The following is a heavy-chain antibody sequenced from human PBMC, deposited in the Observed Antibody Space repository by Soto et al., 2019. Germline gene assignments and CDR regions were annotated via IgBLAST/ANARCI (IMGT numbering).Heavy chain of an antibody. CDR2: FYYSGST. CDR3: ARISVASRYMDV. Sequence: SETLSLTCTVSGGSISSSSYYWGWIRQSPGKGLEWIGSFYYSGSTYYSPSLKSRVTISGDTSKKQISLRLSSVTAADTALYYCARISVASRYMDVWGKGTTVTVSS. V-gene: IGHV4-39*01. D-gene: IGHD5-12*01. J-gene: IGHJ6*03. CDR1: GGSISSSSYY.